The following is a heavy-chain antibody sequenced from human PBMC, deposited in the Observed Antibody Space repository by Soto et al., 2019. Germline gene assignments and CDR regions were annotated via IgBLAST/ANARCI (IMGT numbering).Heavy chain of an antibody. CDR3: AKDAKILDWLPTSYYYDF. V-gene: IGHV3-23*01. Sequence: GGSLRLSCAASGFSFSSYAMSWVRQAPGKGLEWVSSISRSGNSTYSADSVRGRFTISRDNSKNTLYLQMYSLRAEDTAVFYCAKDAKILDWLPTSYYYDFWGQGALVTVSS. J-gene: IGHJ4*02. CDR1: GFSFSSYA. D-gene: IGHD3-9*01. CDR2: ISRSGNST.